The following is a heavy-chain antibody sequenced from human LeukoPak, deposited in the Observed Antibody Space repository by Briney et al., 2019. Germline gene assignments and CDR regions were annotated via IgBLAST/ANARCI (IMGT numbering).Heavy chain of an antibody. Sequence: SETLSLTCTVSGGSISSYYWSWIRQPAGKGLEWIGRIYTSGSTNYNPSLKSRVTMSVDTSKNQFSLKLSSVTAADTAVYYCATLAAADTPGVKPLDYWGQGTLVTVSS. CDR3: ATLAAADTPGVKPLDY. J-gene: IGHJ4*02. D-gene: IGHD6-13*01. V-gene: IGHV4-4*07. CDR1: GGSISSYY. CDR2: IYTSGST.